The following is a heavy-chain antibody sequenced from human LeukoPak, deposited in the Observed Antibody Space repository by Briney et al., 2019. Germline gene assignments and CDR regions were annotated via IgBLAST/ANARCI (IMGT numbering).Heavy chain of an antibody. V-gene: IGHV3-7*01. CDR3: ARGLSGYSSSLGY. Sequence: GGSLRLSCAASGFTFSRSWMTWVRQAPGKGLEWVASINEDGSEIHYVDSVKGRFTISRDNAKNTLSLQMNSLRAEDTAVYYCARGLSGYSSSLGYWGQGTLVTVSS. CDR2: INEDGSEI. D-gene: IGHD6-6*01. CDR1: GFTFSRSW. J-gene: IGHJ4*02.